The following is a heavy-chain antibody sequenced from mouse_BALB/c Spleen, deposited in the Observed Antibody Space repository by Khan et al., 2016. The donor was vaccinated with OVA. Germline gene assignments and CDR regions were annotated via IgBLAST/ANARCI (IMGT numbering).Heavy chain of an antibody. CDR1: GYTFTNYG. V-gene: IGHV9-3-1*01. J-gene: IGHJ4*01. D-gene: IGHD2-10*01. CDR2: INTNTGEP. Sequence: QIQLVQSGPELKKPGETVKISCKASGYTFTNYGLNWVKQAPGKGLQWMGWINTNTGEPTYAVDFKGRFAFSLETSASTAYLQINNLKNEDTATYFCARPPYFSYVMVYWGQGTSVTVSP. CDR3: ARPPYFSYVMVY.